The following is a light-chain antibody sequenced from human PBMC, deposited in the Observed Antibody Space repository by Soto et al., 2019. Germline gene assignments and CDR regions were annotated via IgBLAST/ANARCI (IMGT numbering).Light chain of an antibody. V-gene: IGKV3D-20*02. CDR2: DAS. Sequence: EIVLTQSPVTLSLSPGERATLSCSPTQRVSSSYLAWYQQKPGQAPRLLIYDASSRATGIPARFSGSGSGADFTLTISSLEPEDFAVYYCQQRSSWPITFGQGTRLEIK. J-gene: IGKJ5*01. CDR1: QRVSSSY. CDR3: QQRSSWPIT.